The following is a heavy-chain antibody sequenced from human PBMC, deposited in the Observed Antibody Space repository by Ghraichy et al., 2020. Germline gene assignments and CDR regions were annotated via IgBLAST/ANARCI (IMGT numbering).Heavy chain of an antibody. CDR3: TTVAGSSSWLIDY. J-gene: IGHJ4*02. Sequence: GGSLRLSCAASGFTFSNAWMSWVRQAPGKGLEWVGRIKSKTDGGTTDYAAPVKGRFTISRDDSKNTLYLHMNSLKTEDTAVYYCTTVAGSSSWLIDYWGQGTLVTVSS. CDR2: IKSKTDGGTT. V-gene: IGHV3-15*01. D-gene: IGHD6-13*01. CDR1: GFTFSNAW.